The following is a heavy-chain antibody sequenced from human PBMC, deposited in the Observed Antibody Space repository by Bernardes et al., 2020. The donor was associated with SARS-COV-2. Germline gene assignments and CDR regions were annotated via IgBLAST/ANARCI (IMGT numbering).Heavy chain of an antibody. Sequence: GGSLRLSCAASGSTFSSYAMSWVRQAPGKGLEWVSGISGSGDRTNYAGSVKGRFTISRDTSKSTLYLQMNSLRAEDTAVYYCAKGRGSGYLVPFDYWSQGTLVTVSS. V-gene: IGHV3-23*01. CDR3: AKGRGSGYLVPFDY. J-gene: IGHJ4*02. D-gene: IGHD3-22*01. CDR2: ISGSGDRT. CDR1: GSTFSSYA.